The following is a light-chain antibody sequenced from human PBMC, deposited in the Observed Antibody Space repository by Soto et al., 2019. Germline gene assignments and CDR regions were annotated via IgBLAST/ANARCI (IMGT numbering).Light chain of an antibody. CDR1: SSDVGSYNL. CDR2: EDN. J-gene: IGLJ2*01. CDR3: CAYVRSNAVL. Sequence: QSALTQPASVSGSPGQSITISCTGTSSDVGSYNLVSWYQHHPGKAPKFIIYEDNKRPSGVSNRFSGSKSGNTASLTISGLQAEDEDDYYCCAYVRSNAVLFGGGTKVTVL. V-gene: IGLV2-23*01.